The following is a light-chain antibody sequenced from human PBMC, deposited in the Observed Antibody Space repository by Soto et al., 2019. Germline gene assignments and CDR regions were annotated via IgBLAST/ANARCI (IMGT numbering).Light chain of an antibody. CDR2: ATS. Sequence: EIVLTQSPGTLSLSPGETATLSCRTSQTISRDDLAWYQQRPGQAPRLLVSATSRRATGIPDRFNGYGSGTDFTLTISSLEPEDFGVYYCHQYYSSPHTFGPGTKVDIK. CDR3: HQYYSSPHT. V-gene: IGKV3-20*01. J-gene: IGKJ3*01. CDR1: QTISRDD.